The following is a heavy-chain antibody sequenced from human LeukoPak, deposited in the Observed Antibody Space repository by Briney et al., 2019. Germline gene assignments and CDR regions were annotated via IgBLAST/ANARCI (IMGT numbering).Heavy chain of an antibody. CDR3: ARMFRGSYFHFDY. CDR1: GFTFSSYA. CDR2: ISGSGGST. D-gene: IGHD1-26*01. Sequence: GGSLRLSCAASGFTFSSYAMSWVRQAPGKGLEWVSAISGSGGSTYYADSVKGRFTISRDNAKNSLYLQMNSLRAEDTAVYYCARMFRGSYFHFDYWGQGTLVTVSS. J-gene: IGHJ4*02. V-gene: IGHV3-23*01.